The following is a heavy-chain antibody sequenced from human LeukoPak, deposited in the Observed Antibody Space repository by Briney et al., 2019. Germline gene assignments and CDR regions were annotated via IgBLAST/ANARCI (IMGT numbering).Heavy chain of an antibody. V-gene: IGHV1-69*13. CDR1: GGTFSSYA. CDR2: IIPIFGTA. J-gene: IGHJ1*01. CDR3: ARVGGMGDFQH. Sequence: GASVKVSCKASGGTFSSYAIGWVRQAPGQGLEWMGGIIPIFGTANYAQKFQGRVTITADESTSTAYMELSSLRSEDTAVYYCARVGGMGDFQHWGQGTLVTVSS. D-gene: IGHD3-16*01.